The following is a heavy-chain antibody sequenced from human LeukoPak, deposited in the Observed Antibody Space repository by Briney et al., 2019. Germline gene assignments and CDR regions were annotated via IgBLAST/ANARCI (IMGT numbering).Heavy chain of an antibody. J-gene: IGHJ4*02. D-gene: IGHD4-17*01. CDR3: AKDYYGDLYYFDY. CDR1: GFTFDDYG. Sequence: GGSLRLSCAASGFTFDDYGMTWVRQAPGKGLEWVSGINWNGGSTGYADSVRGRFSISRDNSKNTLSLQMNGLRPEDTAVYYCAKDYYGDLYYFDYWGQGTLVTVSS. V-gene: IGHV3-20*04. CDR2: INWNGGST.